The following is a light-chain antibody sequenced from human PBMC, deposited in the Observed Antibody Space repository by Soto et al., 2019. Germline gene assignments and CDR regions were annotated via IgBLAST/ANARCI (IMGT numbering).Light chain of an antibody. J-gene: IGKJ1*01. CDR1: ESLLHSDGKTY. CDR2: QVS. Sequence: DIVMAQTPLSLSVTPGQPASISCKSSESLLHSDGKTYVYWFLQRPGQPPQLLIHQVSNRFSGVPDRVSGSGSVTDFTLQISRVEAEDVGVYYCMQSLQLPPTFGQGTKVEIK. V-gene: IGKV2D-29*01. CDR3: MQSLQLPPT.